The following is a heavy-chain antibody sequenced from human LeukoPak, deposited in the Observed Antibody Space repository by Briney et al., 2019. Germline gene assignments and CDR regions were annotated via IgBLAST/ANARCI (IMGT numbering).Heavy chain of an antibody. CDR2: INPNSGGT. V-gene: IGHV1-2*02. J-gene: IGHJ4*02. CDR1: GYTFTGYY. CDR3: AREERYYYGSGTTDY. Sequence: ASVKVSCKASGYTFTGYYMHWVRQAPGQGLEWMGWINPNSGGTNYAQKFQGRVTMTRDTSISTAYMELSRLRSDDTAVYYCAREERYYYGSGTTDYWGQGTLVTVSS. D-gene: IGHD3-10*01.